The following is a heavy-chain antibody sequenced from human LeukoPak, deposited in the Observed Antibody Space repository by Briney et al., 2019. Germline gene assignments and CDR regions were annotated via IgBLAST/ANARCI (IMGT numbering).Heavy chain of an antibody. CDR3: ARAPATVTTWGYMDV. J-gene: IGHJ6*03. CDR2: ISRISTYI. CDR1: GFTFNNYG. D-gene: IGHD4-11*01. V-gene: IGHV3-21*01. Sequence: GGSLRLSCDASGFTFNNYGMNWVRQAPGKGLEWVSSISRISTYIYYADSVKGRFTISRDNAKNSLYLQMNSLRAEDTAVYYCARAPATVTTWGYMDVWGKGTTVTVSS.